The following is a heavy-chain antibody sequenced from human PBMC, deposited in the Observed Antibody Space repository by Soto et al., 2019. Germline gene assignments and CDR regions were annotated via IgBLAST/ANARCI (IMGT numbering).Heavy chain of an antibody. Sequence: EVQLVESGGGLVQPGRYLRLSCAASGFTFEDYAMHWVRQAPGKGLEWVSGISWNSGTIAYADSVEGRFTISRDNAKNSLYLQMNSLRAEDTALYYCAKDIAARPPYYCDYWGQGTLVTVSS. V-gene: IGHV3-9*01. CDR2: ISWNSGTI. J-gene: IGHJ4*02. CDR1: GFTFEDYA. CDR3: AKDIAARPPYYCDY. D-gene: IGHD6-6*01.